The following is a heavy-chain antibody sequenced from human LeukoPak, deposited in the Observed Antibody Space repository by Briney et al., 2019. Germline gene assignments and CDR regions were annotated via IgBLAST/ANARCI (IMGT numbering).Heavy chain of an antibody. J-gene: IGHJ4*02. CDR2: IYTSGST. Sequence: SETLPLTCTVSGGSISSYYWSWIRQPPGKGLEWIGYIYTSGSTNYNPSLKSRVTISVDTSKNQFSLKLSSVTAADTAVYYCASTNWNYAIDYWGQGTLVTVSS. V-gene: IGHV4-4*09. CDR1: GGSISSYY. D-gene: IGHD1-7*01. CDR3: ASTNWNYAIDY.